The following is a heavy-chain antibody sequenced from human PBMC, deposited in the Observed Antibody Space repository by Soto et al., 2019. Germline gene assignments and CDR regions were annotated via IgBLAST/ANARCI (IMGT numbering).Heavy chain of an antibody. V-gene: IGHV3-23*01. CDR3: ARGATIDY. J-gene: IGHJ4*02. CDR1: GFTFSSYA. CDR2: INGGGDSA. Sequence: GSLRLSCAASGFTFSSYAMTWVRQAPGKGLEWVALINGGGDSAYYADSVKGRFTISRDNFKNTLFLQMNSLRGEDPAVYYCARGATIDYSGQGTLVTVCS.